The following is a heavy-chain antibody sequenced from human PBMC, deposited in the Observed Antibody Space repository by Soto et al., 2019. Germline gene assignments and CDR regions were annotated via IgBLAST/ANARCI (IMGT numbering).Heavy chain of an antibody. CDR2: INPNSGGT. CDR1: GYTFTGYY. Sequence: ASVKVSCKASGYTFTGYYMHWVRQAPGQGLEWMGWINPNSGGTNYAQKFQGWVTMTRDTSISTAYMELSRLRSDDTAVYYCARDPLEYCSSTSCHGVYYYYGMDVWGQGTTVTVSS. V-gene: IGHV1-2*04. CDR3: ARDPLEYCSSTSCHGVYYYYGMDV. J-gene: IGHJ6*02. D-gene: IGHD2-2*01.